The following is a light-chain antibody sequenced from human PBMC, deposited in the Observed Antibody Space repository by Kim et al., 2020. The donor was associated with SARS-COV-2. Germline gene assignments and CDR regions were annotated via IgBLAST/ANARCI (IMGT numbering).Light chain of an antibody. CDR1: KLGDKY. CDR3: QAWDISTEV. J-gene: IGLJ1*01. V-gene: IGLV3-1*01. CDR2: QDS. Sequence: SYELTQPPSVSVSPGQTASITCSGDKLGDKYACWYQQKPGQSPVLVIYQDSKRPSGIPERFSGSNSGNIATLTISGTQAMDEADYYCQAWDISTEVFGTGTKVTVL.